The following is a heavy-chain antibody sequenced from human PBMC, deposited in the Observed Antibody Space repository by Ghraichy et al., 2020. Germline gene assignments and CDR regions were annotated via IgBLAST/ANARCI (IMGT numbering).Heavy chain of an antibody. Sequence: ETLSLTCAASGFTFSTYWFHWVRHTPGKGLVWVSRINENGRTTDYADSVKGRFTISRDNAKNTLYLQMNSLRAEDTAVYYCGRDLGGRASYWGHGTLVTVSS. J-gene: IGHJ4*01. D-gene: IGHD3-16*01. CDR2: INENGRTT. V-gene: IGHV3-74*01. CDR1: GFTFSTYW. CDR3: GRDLGGRASY.